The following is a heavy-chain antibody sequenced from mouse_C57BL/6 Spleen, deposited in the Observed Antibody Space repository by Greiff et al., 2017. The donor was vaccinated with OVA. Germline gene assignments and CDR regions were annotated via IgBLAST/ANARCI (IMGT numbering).Heavy chain of an antibody. J-gene: IGHJ4*01. Sequence: VQLQQPGAELVRPGTSVKLSCKASGYTFTSYWMHWVKQRPGQGLEWIGVIDPSDSYTNYNQKFKGKATLTVDTSSSTAYMQLSSLTSEDSAVYYCARVNYGNPYAMDYWGQGTSVTVSS. V-gene: IGHV1-59*01. CDR2: IDPSDSYT. CDR1: GYTFTSYW. D-gene: IGHD2-1*01. CDR3: ARVNYGNPYAMDY.